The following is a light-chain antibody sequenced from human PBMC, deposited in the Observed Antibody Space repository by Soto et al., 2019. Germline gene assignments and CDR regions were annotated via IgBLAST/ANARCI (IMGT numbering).Light chain of an antibody. CDR3: QQANSFPLT. V-gene: IGKV1-12*01. J-gene: IGKJ4*01. Sequence: DVEMTQSPSTLSSSVGERVTITCRASQSVSTLLAWYQQKPGKAPKFLIYAASGLPSGVPSRFSGSGSGTDFTLTISSLQPEDFATYYCQQANSFPLTFGGGTKVDIK. CDR2: AAS. CDR1: QSVSTL.